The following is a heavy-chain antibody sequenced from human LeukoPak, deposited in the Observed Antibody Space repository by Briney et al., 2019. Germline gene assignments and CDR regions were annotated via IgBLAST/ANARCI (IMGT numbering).Heavy chain of an antibody. J-gene: IGHJ5*02. CDR1: GGSISSSNW. CDR2: IYHSGST. D-gene: IGHD6-13*01. Sequence: TSGTLSLTCAVSGGSISSSNWWSWVRQPPGKGLEWIGEIYHSGSTNYNPSLKSRVTISVDKSKNQFSLKLSSVTAADTAVYYCARRPGIAAAGKRYWFDPWGQGTLVTVSS. CDR3: ARRPGIAAAGKRYWFDP. V-gene: IGHV4-4*02.